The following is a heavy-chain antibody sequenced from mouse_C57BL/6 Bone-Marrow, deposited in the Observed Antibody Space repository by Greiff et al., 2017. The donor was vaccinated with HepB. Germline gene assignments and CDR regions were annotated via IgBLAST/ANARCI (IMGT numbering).Heavy chain of an antibody. V-gene: IGHV1-69*01. D-gene: IGHD3-3*01. CDR3: ARERALPDPAWFAY. CDR1: GYTFTSYW. CDR2: IDPSDSYT. J-gene: IGHJ3*01. Sequence: QVQLQQPGAELVMPGASVKLSCKASGYTFTSYWMHWVKQRPGQGLEWIGEIDPSDSYTNYNQKFKGKSTLNVDKSSSTAYMQLSSLTSEDAAVYYCARERALPDPAWFAYWGQGTLVTVSA.